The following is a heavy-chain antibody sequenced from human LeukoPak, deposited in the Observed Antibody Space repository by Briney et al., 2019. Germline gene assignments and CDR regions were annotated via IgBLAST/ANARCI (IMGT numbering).Heavy chain of an antibody. CDR3: ARGNVVVAATDYYYYGMDV. CDR2: IYYSGST. D-gene: IGHD2-15*01. J-gene: IGHJ6*02. V-gene: IGHV4-59*08. CDR1: GGSISSYY. Sequence: SETLSLTCTVSGGSISSYYWSWIRQPPGKGLEWIGYIYYSGSTNYNPSLKSRVTISVDTSKNQFSLKLSSVTAADTAVYYCARGNVVVAATDYYYYGMDVWGQGTTVTVSS.